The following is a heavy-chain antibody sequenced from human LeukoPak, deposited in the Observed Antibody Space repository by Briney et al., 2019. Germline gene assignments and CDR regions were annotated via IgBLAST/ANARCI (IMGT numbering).Heavy chain of an antibody. V-gene: IGHV3-15*01. CDR3: TRDLASSQ. Sequence: GGSLRLSCAASGFTLSNAWMSWVRQAPGKGLEWVGRIKRKSDGETTDYAATVKGRFTISRDDSKNTLYLQMNSLKTEDTAVYYCTRDLASSQWGQGTLVIVSS. J-gene: IGHJ4*02. CDR2: IKRKSDGETT. CDR1: GFTLSNAW.